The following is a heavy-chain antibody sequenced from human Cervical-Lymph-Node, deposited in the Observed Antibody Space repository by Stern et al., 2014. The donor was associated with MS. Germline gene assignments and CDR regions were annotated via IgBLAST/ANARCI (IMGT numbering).Heavy chain of an antibody. CDR2: LIPLSGAA. D-gene: IGHD1-14*01. Sequence: QVQLEQSGDEMKKPGSSVEVSCKTSGGNFSTYAVSWGRQAHGQGLEWMGGLIPLSGAADSAHRFQGRVPSTGDESTRTAYMELRSLRSEDTAVYFCTVTSAASEIDFWGQGTRVLVSS. V-gene: IGHV1-69*01. CDR3: TVTSAASEIDF. J-gene: IGHJ4*02. CDR1: GGNFSTYA.